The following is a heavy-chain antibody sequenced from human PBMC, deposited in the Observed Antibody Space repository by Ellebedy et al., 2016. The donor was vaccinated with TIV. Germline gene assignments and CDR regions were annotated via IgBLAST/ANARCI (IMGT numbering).Heavy chain of an antibody. CDR2: IKQDGSEK. V-gene: IGHV3-7*01. CDR3: ARDQWLGRAYYFDS. Sequence: GGSLRLSCATSGFTFSNYWMTWVRQAPGKGLEWVANIKQDGSEKYYVDSVKGRFSISRDNTKNSLYLQMNSLTDEDTAVYYCARDQWLGRAYYFDSWGLGTLVTVSS. CDR1: GFTFSNYW. D-gene: IGHD6-19*01. J-gene: IGHJ4*02.